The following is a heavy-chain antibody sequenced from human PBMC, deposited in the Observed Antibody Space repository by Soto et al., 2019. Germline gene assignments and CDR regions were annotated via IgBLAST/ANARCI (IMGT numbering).Heavy chain of an antibody. V-gene: IGHV1-18*01. D-gene: IGHD6-19*01. J-gene: IGHJ4*02. CDR1: GYTFTSYG. CDR2: ISTYNGNT. Sequence: QVQLVQSGAEVKKPGASVKVSCKASGYTFTSYGLSWVRQAPGQGLEWMGWISTYNGNTNYAQKLQGRVTMTTDSSTSTAYMELRSLXSDDTAVYXXXXXGGWXDFDYWGQGPLVTVSS. CDR3: XXXGGWXDFDY.